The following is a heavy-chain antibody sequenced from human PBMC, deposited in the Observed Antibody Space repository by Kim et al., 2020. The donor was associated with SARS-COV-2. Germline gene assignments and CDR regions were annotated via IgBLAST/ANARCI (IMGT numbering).Heavy chain of an antibody. V-gene: IGHV4-34*01. CDR3: ARAGGTRYDSRVDI. J-gene: IGHJ3*02. D-gene: IGHD3-22*01. CDR1: GGSFSGYY. CDR2: INHSGST. Sequence: SETLSLTCAVYGGSFSGYYWSWIRQPPGKGLEWIGEINHSGSTNYNPSLKSRVTISVDTSKNQFSLKLSSVTAADTAVYYCARAGGTRYDSRVDIWGQGTMVTVSS.